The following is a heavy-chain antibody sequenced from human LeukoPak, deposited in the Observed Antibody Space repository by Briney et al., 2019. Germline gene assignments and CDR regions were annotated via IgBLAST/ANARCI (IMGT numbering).Heavy chain of an antibody. D-gene: IGHD2-2*01. CDR2: ISGGGGDT. CDR1: GFTFSNYA. CDR3: AKVSGCCRATSCPGDH. V-gene: IGHV3-23*01. Sequence: GGSLRLSCVASGFTFSNYAMSWVRQAPGEGLEWVSAISGGGGDTYYADSVKGRFTISRDNSNNTLYLQMTSLRAGDTAVYYCAKVSGCCRATSCPGDHWGQGTLVTVSS. J-gene: IGHJ5*02.